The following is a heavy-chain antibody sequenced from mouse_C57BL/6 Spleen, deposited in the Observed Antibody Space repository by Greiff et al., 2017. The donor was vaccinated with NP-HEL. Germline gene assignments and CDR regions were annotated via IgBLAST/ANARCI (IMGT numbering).Heavy chain of an antibody. Sequence: QVQLQQPGAELVKPGASVKLSCKASGYTFTSYWMQWVKQRPGQGLEWIGEIDPSDSYTNYNQKFKGKATLTVDTSSSTAYMQLSSLTSEDSAVYYCARGIYDYDDDYWGQGTTLTVSS. J-gene: IGHJ2*01. CDR2: IDPSDSYT. V-gene: IGHV1-50*01. CDR3: ARGIYDYDDDY. CDR1: GYTFTSYW. D-gene: IGHD2-4*01.